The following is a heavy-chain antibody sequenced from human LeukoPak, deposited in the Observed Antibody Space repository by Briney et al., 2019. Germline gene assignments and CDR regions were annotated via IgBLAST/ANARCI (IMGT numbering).Heavy chain of an antibody. V-gene: IGHV4-59*01. Sequence: SETLSLTCTVSGGSISSYYWSWIRQPPGKGLEWIGYIYYSGSTNYNPSLKSRVTISVDKSKRQFSLNLTSVTAADTAVYYRARGGDYCNSFDPWGQGTLVSVSS. CDR3: ARGGDYCNSFDP. CDR2: IYYSGST. J-gene: IGHJ5*02. CDR1: GGSISSYY. D-gene: IGHD4-17*01.